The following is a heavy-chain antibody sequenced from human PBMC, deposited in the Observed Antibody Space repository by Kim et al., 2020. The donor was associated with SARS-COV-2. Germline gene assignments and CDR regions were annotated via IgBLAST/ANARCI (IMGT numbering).Heavy chain of an antibody. CDR1: GFTFSDYY. CDR3: ARDYDILTGAPYYYYGMDV. Sequence: GGSLRLSCAASGFTFSDYYMSWIRQAPGKGLEWVSYISSSGSTIYYADSVKGRFTISRDNAKNSLYLQMNSLRAEDTAVYYCARDYDILTGAPYYYYGMDVWGQGTTVTVSS. D-gene: IGHD3-9*01. V-gene: IGHV3-11*01. J-gene: IGHJ6*02. CDR2: ISSSGSTI.